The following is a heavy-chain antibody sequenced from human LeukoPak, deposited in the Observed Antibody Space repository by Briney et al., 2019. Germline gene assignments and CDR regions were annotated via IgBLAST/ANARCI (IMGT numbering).Heavy chain of an antibody. V-gene: IGHV4-59*08. CDR3: AGRKGKTPNYFDY. Sequence: PSETLSLTCTVSGDSINDYYWTWIRQPPGKGLEWIGYIYYSGNTNYNPSLKSRITISPEKVKNQFSLKLNSVTGAEKAMYYCAGRKGKTPNYFDYWGQGALVTVSS. J-gene: IGHJ4*02. CDR2: IYYSGNT. CDR1: GDSINDYY.